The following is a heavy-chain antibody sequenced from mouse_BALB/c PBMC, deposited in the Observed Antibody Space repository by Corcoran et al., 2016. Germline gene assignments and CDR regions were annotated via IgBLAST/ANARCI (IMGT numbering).Heavy chain of an antibody. CDR1: GYSFTDYY. V-gene: IGHV1-26*01. J-gene: IGHJ3*01. CDR3: ARSFWFAY. CDR2: INPYNGAT. Sequence: EVQLQQSGPELVKPGASVKISCKASGYSFTDYYMHWVKQSHVKSLEWIGRINPYNGATSYNQNFKDKANLTVDKSSSTTYMELHSLTSEDSAVYDCARSFWFAYWGQGTLVTVST.